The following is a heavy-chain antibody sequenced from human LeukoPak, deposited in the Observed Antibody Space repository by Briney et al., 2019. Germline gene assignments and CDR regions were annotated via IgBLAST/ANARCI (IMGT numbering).Heavy chain of an antibody. CDR3: AKGTGNDYDILTGYSSPLDY. Sequence: PGGSLRLSCAASGFTFSSYGMHWVRQAPGKGLEWVAVISYDGSNKYYADSVKGRFTISRDNSKNTLYLQMNSLRAEDTAVYNCAKGTGNDYDILTGYSSPLDYWGQGTLVTVSS. CDR2: ISYDGSNK. D-gene: IGHD3-9*01. J-gene: IGHJ4*02. CDR1: GFTFSSYG. V-gene: IGHV3-30*18.